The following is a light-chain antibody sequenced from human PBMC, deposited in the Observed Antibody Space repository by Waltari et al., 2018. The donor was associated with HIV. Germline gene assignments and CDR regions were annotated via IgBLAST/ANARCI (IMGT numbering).Light chain of an antibody. J-gene: IGLJ2*01. V-gene: IGLV1-44*01. CDR3: AAWDDSLNIVV. CDR1: SSNIGTKT. Sequence: QSVLTQPPSSSGTPGQRGTLTSSGGSSNIGTKTVNWYQQLPGTAPKLLIYSNNQRPSGVPDRFSGSKSGTSASLAISGLQSEDEADYYCAAWDDSLNIVVFGGGTKLTVL. CDR2: SNN.